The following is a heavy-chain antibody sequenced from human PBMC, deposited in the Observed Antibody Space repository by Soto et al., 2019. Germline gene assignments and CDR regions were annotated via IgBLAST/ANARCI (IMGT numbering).Heavy chain of an antibody. CDR2: IYWNDDK. Sequence: ESGPTLVTPTQPLTLTCSVSGFSLSARGVGVGLIRQPPGKALEWLAIIYWNDDKLYSPSLKSRLTITKDTAETQVVLTMTNLDPVDTATYFCAPAPWGAAPDYWGQGTVVTGSS. CDR1: GFSLSARGVG. V-gene: IGHV2-5*01. D-gene: IGHD3-16*01. J-gene: IGHJ4*02. CDR3: APAPWGAAPDY.